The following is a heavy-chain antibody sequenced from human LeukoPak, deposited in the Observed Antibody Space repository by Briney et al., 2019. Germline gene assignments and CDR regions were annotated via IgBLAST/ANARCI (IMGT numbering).Heavy chain of an antibody. Sequence: GGSLRLSCAASGFTFSSYAMSWVRQAPGKGLEWVSAISGSGGSTYYADSVKGRFTISRDNSKNTLYLQMNSLRAEDTAVYYCAKFDPDSSGYYYSYYYGMDVWGQGTTVTVSS. CDR1: GFTFSSYA. J-gene: IGHJ6*02. CDR2: ISGSGGST. V-gene: IGHV3-23*01. CDR3: AKFDPDSSGYYYSYYYGMDV. D-gene: IGHD3-22*01.